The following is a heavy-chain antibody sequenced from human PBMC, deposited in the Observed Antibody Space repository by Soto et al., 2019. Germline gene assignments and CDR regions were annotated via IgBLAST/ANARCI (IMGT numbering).Heavy chain of an antibody. V-gene: IGHV1-18*01. J-gene: IGHJ4*02. CDR3: VRDDCSGDTCYLGH. CDR1: GYTFTTG. CDR2: ISTYNGHT. Sequence: ASVKVSCKASGYTFTTGFAWVRQAPGQGLEWMGWISTYNGHTKYAQNLQDRVTLTTDTSTSTVYMELRGLRSDDTAVYYCVRDDCSGDTCYLGHWGQGTLVTVSS. D-gene: IGHD2-15*01.